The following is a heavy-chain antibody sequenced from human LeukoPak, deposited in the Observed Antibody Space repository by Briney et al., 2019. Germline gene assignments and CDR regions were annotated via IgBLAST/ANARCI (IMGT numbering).Heavy chain of an antibody. CDR3: ARVSDSSGYHPGD. D-gene: IGHD3-22*01. CDR1: GYSISSGYY. CDR2: IYHSGST. V-gene: IGHV4-38-2*01. Sequence: SETLSLTCAVSGYSISSGYYWGWIRQPPGKGLEWIGSIYHSGSTYYNPSLKSRVTMSVDTSKNQFSLKLSSVTAADTAVYYCARVSDSSGYHPGDWGQGTLVTVSS. J-gene: IGHJ4*02.